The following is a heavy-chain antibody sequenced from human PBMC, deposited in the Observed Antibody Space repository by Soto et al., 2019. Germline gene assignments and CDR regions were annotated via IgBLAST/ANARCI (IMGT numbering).Heavy chain of an antibody. J-gene: IGHJ6*02. CDR3: AKDPEEVVRLYGMDV. D-gene: IGHD3-22*01. V-gene: IGHV3-23*01. CDR2: ISGSGGST. Sequence: GGSLRLSCAASGFTFSSYAMSWVRQAPGKGLEWVSAISGSGGSTYYADSVKGRFTISRDNSKNTLYLQMNSLRAEDTAVYYCAKDPEEVVRLYGMDVWGQGTTVTVSS. CDR1: GFTFSSYA.